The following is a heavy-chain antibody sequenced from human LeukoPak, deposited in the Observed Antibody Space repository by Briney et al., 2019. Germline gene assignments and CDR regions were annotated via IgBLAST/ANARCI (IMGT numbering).Heavy chain of an antibody. D-gene: IGHD2-2*01. CDR2: ISGSGGST. J-gene: IGHJ4*02. Sequence: GGSLRLSCTASTFTFSTYSMNWVRQAPGRGLEWVSAISGSGGSTYYADSVKGRFTISRDNSKNTLDLQMNSLRAEDTAVYYCAKVRVVPAASFDYWGQGTLVTVSS. V-gene: IGHV3-23*01. CDR1: TFTFSTYS. CDR3: AKVRVVPAASFDY.